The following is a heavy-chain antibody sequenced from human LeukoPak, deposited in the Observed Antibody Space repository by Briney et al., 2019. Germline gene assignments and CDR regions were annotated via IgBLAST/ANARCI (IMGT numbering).Heavy chain of an antibody. CDR3: ARFSSSSINY. CDR1: GFTFSSYS. D-gene: IGHD6-13*01. V-gene: IGHV3-21*01. Sequence: PGGSLRLSCAASGFTFSSYSMNWVRQAPGKGLEWVLSISSSSSYIYYADSVKGRFTISRDNAKNSLYLQMNSLRAEDTAVYYCARFSSSSINYWGQGTLVTVSS. CDR2: ISSSSSYI. J-gene: IGHJ4*02.